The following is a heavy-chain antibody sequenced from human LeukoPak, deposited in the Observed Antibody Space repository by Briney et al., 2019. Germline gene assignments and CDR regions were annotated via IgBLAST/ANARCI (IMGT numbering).Heavy chain of an antibody. Sequence: ASVKVSCKASGYTFTGYYMHWVRQAPGQGLEWMGWINPNSGGTNYAQKFQGRVTMTRDTSISTAYMELSRLRSDDTAVYYCARVTKIGYFFDYWGQGTLVTVSS. CDR2: INPNSGGT. CDR3: ARVTKIGYFFDY. CDR1: GYTFTGYY. D-gene: IGHD2-2*03. V-gene: IGHV1-2*02. J-gene: IGHJ4*02.